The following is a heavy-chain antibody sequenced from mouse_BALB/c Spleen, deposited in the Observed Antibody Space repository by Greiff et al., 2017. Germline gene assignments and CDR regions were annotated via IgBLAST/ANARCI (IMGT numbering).Heavy chain of an antibody. D-gene: IGHD2-4*01. CDR1: GYTFTSYW. V-gene: IGHV1-7*01. J-gene: IGHJ2*01. CDR2: INPSTGYT. Sequence: QVQLHQSGAELAKPGASVKMSCKASGYTFTSYWMHWVKQRPGQGLEWIGYINPSTGYTENNQKFKDKATLTADKSSSTAYMQLSSLTSEDSAVYYCAGYDYDVGYWGQGTTLTVSS. CDR3: AGYDYDVGY.